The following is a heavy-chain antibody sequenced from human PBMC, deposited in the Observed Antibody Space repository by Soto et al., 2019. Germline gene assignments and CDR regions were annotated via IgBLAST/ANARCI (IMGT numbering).Heavy chain of an antibody. CDR3: ARDDIPGRAVAIYGMDV. CDR2: IWYDGSNK. CDR1: RFTFSNYG. Sequence: GGSLRLSCAASRFTFSNYGMHWVRQAPGKGLEWVAVIWYDGSNKYYADSVKGRFTISRDNSKNTLYLQMNSLRAEDTAVYYCARDDIPGRAVAIYGMDVWGQGTTDTVSS. D-gene: IGHD6-19*01. V-gene: IGHV3-33*01. J-gene: IGHJ6*02.